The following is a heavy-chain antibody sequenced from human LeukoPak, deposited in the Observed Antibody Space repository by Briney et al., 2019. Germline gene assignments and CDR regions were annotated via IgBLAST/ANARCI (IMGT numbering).Heavy chain of an antibody. V-gene: IGHV4-34*01. Sequence: SETLSLTCVVYGGSFTIYSWTWIRQPPGKSLEWVGEISPSGNTQYNPSLKSRVTISLDASKSQFYLKLNSVTAADTAVYYCARRVRSADYRLDYWGQGTLVTVSS. CDR2: ISPSGNT. CDR1: GGSFTIYS. D-gene: IGHD4-11*01. CDR3: ARRVRSADYRLDY. J-gene: IGHJ4*02.